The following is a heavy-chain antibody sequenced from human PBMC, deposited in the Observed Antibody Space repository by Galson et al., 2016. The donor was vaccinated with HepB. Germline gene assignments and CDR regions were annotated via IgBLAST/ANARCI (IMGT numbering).Heavy chain of an antibody. CDR1: GFTFSTYG. D-gene: IGHD6-19*01. CDR3: ARDGGVAGFFALDS. CDR2: TWFDGSNS. Sequence: SLRLSCAASGFTFSTYGMHWVRQAPGKGLEWVALTWFDGSNSFYADPVKGRFTISRDNARNTLYLQMNSLRAEDTAVYSCARDGGVAGFFALDSWGQGTLVTVSS. J-gene: IGHJ5*01. V-gene: IGHV3-33*01.